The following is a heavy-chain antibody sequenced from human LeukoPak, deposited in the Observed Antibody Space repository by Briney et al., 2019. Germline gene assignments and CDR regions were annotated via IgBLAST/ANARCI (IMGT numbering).Heavy chain of an antibody. J-gene: IGHJ4*02. Sequence: GRSLRLSCAASGFTFSSYGMHWVRQAPGKGLEWVAVISYDGSNKYYADSVKGRFTISRDNSKNTLYLQMNSLRAEDTAVYYCAKDLGPYGGGSFPGFHWGQGTLVTVSS. D-gene: IGHD3-10*01. CDR2: ISYDGSNK. V-gene: IGHV3-30*18. CDR1: GFTFSSYG. CDR3: AKDLGPYGGGSFPGFH.